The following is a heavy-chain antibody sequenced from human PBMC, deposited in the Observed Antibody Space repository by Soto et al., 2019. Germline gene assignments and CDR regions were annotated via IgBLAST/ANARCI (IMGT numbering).Heavy chain of an antibody. CDR2: ISSSSSYI. J-gene: IGHJ3*02. CDR3: ARELQVYDYIWGSYRRDAFDI. Sequence: EVQLVESGGGLVKPGGSLRLSCAASGFTFSRYRMKWVRQAPGKGLEWVSSISSSSSYIYYADSVQGRFTISRDNAKNSLDLQMNSLRAEDTAVYYCARELQVYDYIWGSYRRDAFDIWGQGTMVTVSS. CDR1: GFTFSRYR. V-gene: IGHV3-21*01. D-gene: IGHD3-16*02.